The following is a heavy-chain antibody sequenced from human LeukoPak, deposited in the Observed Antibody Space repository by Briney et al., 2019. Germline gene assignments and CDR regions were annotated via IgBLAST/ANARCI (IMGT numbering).Heavy chain of an antibody. CDR2: IIPIFGTA. J-gene: IGHJ6*02. CDR1: GGTFSSYA. Sequence: ASVKVSCKASGGTFSSYAISWVRQAPGQGLEWMGGIIPIFGTANYAQKFQGRVTTTADESTSTAYMELSSLRSEDTAVYYCAREMYQLLYYGMDVWGQGTTVTVSS. V-gene: IGHV1-69*13. D-gene: IGHD2-2*01. CDR3: AREMYQLLYYGMDV.